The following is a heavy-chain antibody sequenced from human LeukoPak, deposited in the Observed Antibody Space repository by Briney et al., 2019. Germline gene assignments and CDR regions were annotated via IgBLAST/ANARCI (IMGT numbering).Heavy chain of an antibody. CDR1: GFTFGDVP. CDR3: TRGSGPYEY. V-gene: IGHV3-49*04. D-gene: IGHD1-26*01. Sequence: GGSLRLSCTTSGFTFGDVPMTWVRQAPGKELAWVGYIRAKAYGGTAEYTASVKGRFIISRDDSKRIAYMQMSSLKPEDTAVYYCTRGSGPYEYWGQGTPVTVSS. J-gene: IGHJ4*02. CDR2: IRAKAYGGTA.